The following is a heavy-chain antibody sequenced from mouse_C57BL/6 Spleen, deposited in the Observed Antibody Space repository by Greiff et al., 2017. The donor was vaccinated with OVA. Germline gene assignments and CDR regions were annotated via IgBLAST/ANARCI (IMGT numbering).Heavy chain of an antibody. CDR2: INPNNGGT. CDR3: ARTRYYGSRIWYFGV. J-gene: IGHJ1*03. CDR1: GYTFTDYN. V-gene: IGHV1-18*01. Sequence: EVKLVESGPELVKPGASVKIPCKASGYTFTDYNMDWVKQSHGKSLEWIGDINPNNGGTIYNQKFKGKATLTVDKSSSTAYMELRSLTSEDTAVYYCARTRYYGSRIWYFGVWGTGTTVTVSS. D-gene: IGHD1-1*01.